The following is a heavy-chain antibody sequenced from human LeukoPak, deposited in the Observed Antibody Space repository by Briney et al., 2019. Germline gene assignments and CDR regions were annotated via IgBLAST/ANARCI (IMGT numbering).Heavy chain of an antibody. CDR1: GFAFNSYD. Sequence: PGGSLRLSCAASGFAFNSYDMTWVRRAPGKGLEWVSLITTDTYYADSVGGRFTIFRDNSKNTLYLQMNSLRADDTAVYYCAKAGSGHYYDYWGQGTLVTVSS. J-gene: IGHJ4*02. V-gene: IGHV3-23*01. D-gene: IGHD3-22*01. CDR3: AKAGSGHYYDY. CDR2: ITTDT.